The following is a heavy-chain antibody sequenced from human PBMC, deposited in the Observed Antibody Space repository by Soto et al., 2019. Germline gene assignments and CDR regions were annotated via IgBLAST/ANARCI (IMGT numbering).Heavy chain of an antibody. CDR1: GFTFSSFW. D-gene: IGHD3-10*01. CDR3: AKRGVDTFGLSY. Sequence: EVQLVESGGGLVQPGGSLRLSCAVSGFTFSSFWMHWVRQAPGEGLVWVSRINTDCSSTSYADSVKGRFTISRDNATNTLDLQMNSLRVEETAMYYCAKRGVDTFGLSYWGQGTLVTVSS. CDR2: INTDCSST. J-gene: IGHJ4*02. V-gene: IGHV3-74*01.